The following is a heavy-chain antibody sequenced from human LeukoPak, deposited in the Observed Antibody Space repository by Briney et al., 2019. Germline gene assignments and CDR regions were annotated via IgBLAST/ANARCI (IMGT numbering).Heavy chain of an antibody. J-gene: IGHJ6*02. CDR2: ISYDGRNK. D-gene: IGHD3-10*01. CDR3: AKGQLLWFGELVSGMDV. CDR1: GFTFSSYG. Sequence: GGSLRLSCAASGFTFSSYGMHWVRQAPGKGLEWVAVISYDGRNKYYADSEKGRFTISRDNSKNTLYLQMNSLRAEDTAVYYCAKGQLLWFGELVSGMDVWGQGTTVTVSS. V-gene: IGHV3-30*18.